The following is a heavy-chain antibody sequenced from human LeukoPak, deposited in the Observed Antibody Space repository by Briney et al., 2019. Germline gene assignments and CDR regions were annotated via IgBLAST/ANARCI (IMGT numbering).Heavy chain of an antibody. V-gene: IGHV3-66*01. CDR1: GFTVSSNY. CDR3: ARILDSADDY. D-gene: IGHD3-3*01. J-gene: IGHJ4*02. Sequence: PGGSLRLSCAASGFTVSSNYMSWVRQAPGKGLEWVLIIYSGGSTYYADSVKGRFTISRDNSKNALFLQMNSLRAEDTAVYYCARILDSADDYWGQGTLVTVSS. CDR2: IYSGGST.